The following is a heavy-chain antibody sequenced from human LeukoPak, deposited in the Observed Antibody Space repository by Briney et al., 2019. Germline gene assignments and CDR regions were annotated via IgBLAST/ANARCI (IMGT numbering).Heavy chain of an antibody. CDR2: INPNSGGT. D-gene: IGHD4-17*01. CDR1: GYTFTGYY. Sequence: ASVTVSCKASGYTFTGYYMHWVRQAPGQGLEWMGWINPNSGGTNYAQKFQGRVTMTRDTSISTAYMELSRLRSDDTAVYYCAREYGDYAGGFDYWGQGTLVTVSS. CDR3: AREYGDYAGGFDY. V-gene: IGHV1-2*02. J-gene: IGHJ4*02.